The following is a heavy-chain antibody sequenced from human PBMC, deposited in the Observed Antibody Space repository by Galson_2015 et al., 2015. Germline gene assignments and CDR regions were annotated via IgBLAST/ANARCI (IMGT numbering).Heavy chain of an antibody. D-gene: IGHD3-3*01. CDR1: GFTVSSNY. CDR2: IYSGGST. Sequence: SLRVSCAASGFTVSSNYMSWVRQAPGKGLEWVSVIYSGGSTYYADSVKGRFTISRDNSKNTLYLQMNSLRAEDTAVYYCARLLRFFSYGMDVWGQGTTVTVSS. J-gene: IGHJ6*02. V-gene: IGHV3-53*01. CDR3: ARLLRFFSYGMDV.